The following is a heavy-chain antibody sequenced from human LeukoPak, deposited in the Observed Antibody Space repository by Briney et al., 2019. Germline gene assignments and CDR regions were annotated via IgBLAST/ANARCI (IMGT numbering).Heavy chain of an antibody. V-gene: IGHV3-15*01. CDR3: TTEWVRGDYGASYYYYGMDV. D-gene: IGHD4-17*01. CDR1: GFTFINAW. Sequence: GGSLRLSCAASGFTFINAWMSWVRQAPGEGLEWVGRIKRKTDGGTTDYAAPGKGRFTISRDDSKNTLYLKMNSLKTEDTAVYYCTTEWVRGDYGASYYYYGMDVWGKGTTVTVSS. J-gene: IGHJ6*04. CDR2: IKRKTDGGTT.